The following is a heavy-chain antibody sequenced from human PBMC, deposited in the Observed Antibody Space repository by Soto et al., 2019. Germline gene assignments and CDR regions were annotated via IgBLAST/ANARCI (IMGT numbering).Heavy chain of an antibody. CDR1: GGIFSTYA. V-gene: IGHV1-69*01. Sequence: QVQLVQSGAEVKKPGSSVKVSCKASGGIFSTYAISWLRQAPGQGLEWMGGIIPLFGTPNYAQGFQGRVTITADESPSTAYMELSRLRSEDQAVYYCARDRDDYGSGNYYNRIDFWGQGTLVTVSS. CDR3: ARDRDDYGSGNYYNRIDF. J-gene: IGHJ4*02. CDR2: IIPLFGTP. D-gene: IGHD3-10*01.